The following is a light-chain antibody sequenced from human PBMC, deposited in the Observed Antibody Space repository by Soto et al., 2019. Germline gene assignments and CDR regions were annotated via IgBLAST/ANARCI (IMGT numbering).Light chain of an antibody. CDR3: SSYTSSSTFA. Sequence: QSALTQPPSVSGSPGQSVTISCTGTSSDVGSYNRVSWYQQPPGTAPKLMISEVSNRPSGVPDRFSGSKSGNTASLTISGLQAEDEADYYCSSYTSSSTFAFGTGTKLTVL. CDR1: SSDVGSYNR. J-gene: IGLJ1*01. CDR2: EVS. V-gene: IGLV2-18*02.